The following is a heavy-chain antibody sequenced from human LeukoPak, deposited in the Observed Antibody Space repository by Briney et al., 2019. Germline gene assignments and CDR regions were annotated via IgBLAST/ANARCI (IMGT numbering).Heavy chain of an antibody. CDR3: ARDESADYVWGSYRYFDY. Sequence: GGSLRLSCAASGFTFSSYSMNWVRQAPGKWLEWVSSISSSSSYIYYADSVKGRFTISRDNAKNSLYLQMNSLRAEDTAVYYCARDESADYVWGSYRYFDYWGQGTLVTVSS. V-gene: IGHV3-21*01. CDR2: ISSSSSYI. CDR1: GFTFSSYS. D-gene: IGHD3-16*02. J-gene: IGHJ4*02.